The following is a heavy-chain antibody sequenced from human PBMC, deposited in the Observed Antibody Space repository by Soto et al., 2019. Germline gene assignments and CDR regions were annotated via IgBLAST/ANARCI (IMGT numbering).Heavy chain of an antibody. CDR1: GGSISSGGYS. Sequence: TSETLSLTCAGSGGSISSGGYSWSWIRQPPGKGLEWIGYIYHSGSTYYNPSLKSRVTISVDRSKNQFSLKLSSVTAADTAVYYCASEYYDSSYYYGMDVWGQGTTVTVSS. CDR2: IYHSGST. CDR3: ASEYYDSSYYYGMDV. V-gene: IGHV4-30-2*01. J-gene: IGHJ6*02. D-gene: IGHD3-22*01.